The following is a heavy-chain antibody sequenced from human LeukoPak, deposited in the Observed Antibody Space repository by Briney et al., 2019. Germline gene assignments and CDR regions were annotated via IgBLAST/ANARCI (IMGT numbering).Heavy chain of an antibody. CDR1: GFTFSIYN. CDR2: ISSSSSYI. J-gene: IGHJ6*02. Sequence: GGSLRLSCAASGFTFSIYNMNWVRQAPGKGLEWVSSISSSSSYIYYADSLKGRFTISRDNAKNSLYLQMNSLRAEDTAVYYCARVYCGGGCYSGYYGKDVWGQGTTVTVSS. D-gene: IGHD2-21*02. V-gene: IGHV3-21*01. CDR3: ARVYCGGGCYSGYYGKDV.